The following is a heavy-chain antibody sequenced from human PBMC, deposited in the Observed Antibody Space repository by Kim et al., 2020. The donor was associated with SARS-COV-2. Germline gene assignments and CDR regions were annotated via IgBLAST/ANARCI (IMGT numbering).Heavy chain of an antibody. V-gene: IGHV3-11*05. CDR1: GFTFSDYY. J-gene: IGHJ5*02. D-gene: IGHD6-13*01. CDR3: ARVALGSSSWYWFDP. Sequence: GGSLRLSCAASGFTFSDYYMSWIRQAPGKGLEWVSYISSTTNYTRYAASVKGRFAISRDNAKNSLYLQMNSLRAEDTAVYYCARVALGSSSWYWFDPWGQGTLVTVSS. CDR2: ISSTTNYT.